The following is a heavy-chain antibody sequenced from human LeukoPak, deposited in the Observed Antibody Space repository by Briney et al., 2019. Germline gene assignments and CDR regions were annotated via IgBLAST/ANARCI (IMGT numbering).Heavy chain of an antibody. CDR1: GYTFTSYA. CDR3: ARGGHVLLWFGEPERDAFDI. J-gene: IGHJ3*02. Sequence: ASVKVSCKASGYTFTSYAMHWVRQAPGQRLEWMGWINAGNGNTKYSQKFQGRVTITRDTSASTAYMELSSLRSEDTAVYYCARGGHVLLWFGEPERDAFDIWGQGTMVTVSS. D-gene: IGHD3-10*01. V-gene: IGHV1-3*01. CDR2: INAGNGNT.